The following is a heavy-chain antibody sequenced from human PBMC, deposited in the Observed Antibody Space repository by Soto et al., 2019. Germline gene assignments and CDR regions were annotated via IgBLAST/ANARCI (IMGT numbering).Heavy chain of an antibody. V-gene: IGHV3-23*04. D-gene: IGHD6-13*01. CDR3: AKSYSSNWYDYFDY. Sequence: VQLVQSGAEVKKPGSSVKVSCKASGGTFSSYAMSWVRQAPGKGLEWVSAISGSGDSTYYADSVKGRFTISRDTSKNTLYLQMDSLRAEDTALYYCAKSYSSNWYDYFDYWGQGTLVTVSS. CDR2: ISGSGDST. CDR1: GGTFSSYA. J-gene: IGHJ4*02.